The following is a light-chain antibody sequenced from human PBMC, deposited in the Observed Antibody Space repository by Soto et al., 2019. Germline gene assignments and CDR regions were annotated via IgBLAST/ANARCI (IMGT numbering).Light chain of an antibody. V-gene: IGLV2-14*01. Sequence: QSALTQPASVSGSPGQSITISCTGTINDVGGYDYVSWYQQHPGKAPKVMIYDVSNRPSEVSNRFSGYKSGNTAALTISGLQSEDDADYYCCSYPTSSTDVFGTGTKVTVL. CDR2: DVS. CDR1: INDVGGYDY. CDR3: CSYPTSSTDV. J-gene: IGLJ1*01.